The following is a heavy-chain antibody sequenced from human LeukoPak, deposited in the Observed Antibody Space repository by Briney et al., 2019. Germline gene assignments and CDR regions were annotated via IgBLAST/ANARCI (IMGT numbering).Heavy chain of an antibody. D-gene: IGHD3-22*01. CDR2: ISSSSSYI. CDR1: GFTFSSYS. CDR3: AKLDYYDSSGRDC. V-gene: IGHV3-21*04. J-gene: IGHJ4*02. Sequence: PGGSLRLSCAASGFTFSSYSMNWVRQAPGKGLEWVSSISSSSSYIYYADSVKGRFTISRDNAKNSLYLQMNSLRAEDTALYYCAKLDYYDSSGRDCWGQGTLVTASS.